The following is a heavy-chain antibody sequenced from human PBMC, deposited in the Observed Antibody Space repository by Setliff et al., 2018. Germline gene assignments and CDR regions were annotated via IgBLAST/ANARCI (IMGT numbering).Heavy chain of an antibody. D-gene: IGHD2-2*01. Sequence: PSETLSLTCTVSGDSISSSRYYWAWIRQPPGKGLEWIGNIYYSGTTYSNPSLKSRVTMSVDTSKNQFSLKVISVTAADTAVYYCARLSCSSNSCPFDFWVQGTLVTVSS. CDR3: ARLSCSSNSCPFDF. V-gene: IGHV4-39*07. J-gene: IGHJ4*02. CDR2: IYYSGTT. CDR1: GDSISSSRYY.